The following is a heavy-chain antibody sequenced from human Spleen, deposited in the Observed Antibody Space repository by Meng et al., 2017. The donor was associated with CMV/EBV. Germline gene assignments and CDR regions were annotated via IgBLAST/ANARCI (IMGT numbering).Heavy chain of an antibody. CDR3: ARGPLYCSSTSCLSNWFGP. CDR2: SYPNTGDT. CDR1: TFSGYY. J-gene: IGHJ5*02. Sequence: TFSGYYIRWVRQAPGQGLEWMGWSYPNTGDTNYAQNFQGRVTMTRDMSISTAYMEMIGLRSDDTALYYCARGPLYCSSTSCLSNWFGPWGQGTLVTVSS. D-gene: IGHD2-2*01. V-gene: IGHV1-2*02.